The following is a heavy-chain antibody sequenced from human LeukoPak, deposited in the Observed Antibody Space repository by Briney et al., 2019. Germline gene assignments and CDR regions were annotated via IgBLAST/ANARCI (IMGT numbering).Heavy chain of an antibody. CDR3: ARERGGIAVAGPNYYYYYMDV. Sequence: SETLSLTCTVSGGSISSGSYYWSWIRQPAGKGLEWIGRIYTSGSTNYNPSLKSRVTISVDTSKNQFSLRLSSVTAADTAVYYCARERGGIAVAGPNYYYYYMDVWGKGTTVTVSS. J-gene: IGHJ6*03. CDR2: IYTSGST. V-gene: IGHV4-61*02. D-gene: IGHD6-19*01. CDR1: GGSISSGSYY.